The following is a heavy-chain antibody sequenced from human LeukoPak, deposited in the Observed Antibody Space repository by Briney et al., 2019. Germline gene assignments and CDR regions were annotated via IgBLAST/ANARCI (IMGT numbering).Heavy chain of an antibody. CDR3: ARRPGYYGSGSYVSFDY. D-gene: IGHD3-10*01. J-gene: IGHJ4*02. CDR2: IYPGDSDT. CDR1: GYSFTSYW. Sequence: GESLKISCKTFGYSFTSYWIAWVRQMPGKGLEWMGIIYPGDSDTRYSPSFQGQVTISADKSIGTAYLQWSSLKASDTAMYYCARRPGYYGSGSYVSFDYWGQGTLVTVSS. V-gene: IGHV5-51*01.